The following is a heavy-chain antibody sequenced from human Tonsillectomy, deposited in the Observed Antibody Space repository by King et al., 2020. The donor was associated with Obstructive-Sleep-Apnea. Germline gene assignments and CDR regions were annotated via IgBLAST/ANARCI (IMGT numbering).Heavy chain of an antibody. Sequence: QLVQSGGGVVQPGGSLRLSCAASGFTFSNYGMHWVRQAAGKGLEWVAFMHYDGSNKYYADSVKGRFTISRDNSKNTLYLQMKSLRAEETAVYYCAKGLAAPGTPQDYWGQGTLVTVSS. J-gene: IGHJ4*02. D-gene: IGHD6-13*01. V-gene: IGHV3-30*02. CDR2: MHYDGSNK. CDR1: GFTFSNYG. CDR3: AKGLAAPGTPQDY.